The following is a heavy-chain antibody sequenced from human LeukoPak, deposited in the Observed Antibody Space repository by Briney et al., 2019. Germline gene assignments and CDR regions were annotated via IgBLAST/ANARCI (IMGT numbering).Heavy chain of an antibody. V-gene: IGHV3-49*04. CDR2: IRSKAYGGTT. CDR1: GFTFGDYA. J-gene: IGHJ6*02. D-gene: IGHD3-10*01. Sequence: GRSLRLSCTASGFTFGDYAMSWVRQAPGKGLEWVGFIRSKAYGGTTEYAASVKDRFTISRDDSRSIAYLQMNSRKTEDTAVYYCTRNMVRGGGYYYYGMDVWGQGTTVTVSS. CDR3: TRNMVRGGGYYYYGMDV.